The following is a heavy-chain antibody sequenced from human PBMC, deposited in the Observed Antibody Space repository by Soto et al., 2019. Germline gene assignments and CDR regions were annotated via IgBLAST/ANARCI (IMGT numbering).Heavy chain of an antibody. J-gene: IGHJ4*02. Sequence: SVTVSCKASGGTLSIFINYPITLVRPAPGQGLEWMGGIVPNVGTVNYAQKFQGRVTITADKSTGTAYMELSSLRSEDTALYYCARRDTSGFLRYVDNWGQGTLVTVSS. CDR1: GGTLSIFINYP. CDR2: IVPNVGTV. D-gene: IGHD3-3*01. V-gene: IGHV1-69*06. CDR3: ARRDTSGFLRYVDN.